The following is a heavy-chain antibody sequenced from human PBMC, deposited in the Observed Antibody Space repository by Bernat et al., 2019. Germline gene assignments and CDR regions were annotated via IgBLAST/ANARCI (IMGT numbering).Heavy chain of an antibody. CDR2: IHHSGST. CDR3: ARSPGRITGINWFDP. J-gene: IGHJ5*02. Sequence: QVQLQESGPGLVKPSETLSLTCAVSGYSISSGYYWGWIRQPPGKGLEWIGSIHHSGSTYYNPSLKSRVTIAVDTSKNQFSLKLSSVTAADTAVYYCARSPGRITGINWFDPWGQGTLVTVSS. CDR1: GYSISSGYY. V-gene: IGHV4-38-2*01. D-gene: IGHD1-20*01.